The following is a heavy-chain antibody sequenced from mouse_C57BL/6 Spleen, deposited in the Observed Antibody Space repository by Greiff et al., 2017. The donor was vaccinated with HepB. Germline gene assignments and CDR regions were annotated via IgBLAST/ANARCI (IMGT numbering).Heavy chain of an antibody. CDR1: GFTFSSYA. V-gene: IGHV5-9-1*02. CDR3: TRPTTVVATEDWYFDV. CDR2: ISSGGDYI. J-gene: IGHJ1*03. D-gene: IGHD1-1*01. Sequence: EVKLVESGEGLVKPGGSLKLSCAASGFTFSSYAMSWVRQTPEKRLEWVAYISSGGDYIYYADTVKGRFTISRDIARNTLYLQMSSLKSEDTAMYYCTRPTTVVATEDWYFDVWGTGTTVTVSS.